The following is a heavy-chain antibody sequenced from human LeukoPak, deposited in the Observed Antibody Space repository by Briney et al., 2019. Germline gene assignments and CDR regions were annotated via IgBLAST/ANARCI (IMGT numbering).Heavy chain of an antibody. V-gene: IGHV4-59*08. J-gene: IGHJ3*02. CDR1: GGSISSYY. CDR3: ARLVYGGNMGAFDI. CDR2: IYYGGST. Sequence: SETLSFTCTVAGGSISSYYWSWIRQPPGKGLELTGFIYYGGSTNYNPSLKSRVTISVDTSKNQFSLKLNSVTAADTAVYYCARLVYGGNMGAFDIWGQGTMVTVSS. D-gene: IGHD4-23*01.